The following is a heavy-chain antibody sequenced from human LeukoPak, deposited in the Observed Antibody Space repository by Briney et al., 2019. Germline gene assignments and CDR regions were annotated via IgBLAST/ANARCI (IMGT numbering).Heavy chain of an antibody. V-gene: IGHV3-23*01. Sequence: GGSLRLSCAASGFTFSSNTMSWVRQAPGRGLAWVSAIDGRGVTTFYADSVKGRFTISRDNSKNTLFLQMDSLRAEDTAIYYCTKRTPEYSSSWCLDYWGQGTLVTVSS. D-gene: IGHD6-13*01. J-gene: IGHJ4*02. CDR1: GFTFSSNT. CDR2: IDGRGVTT. CDR3: TKRTPEYSSSWCLDY.